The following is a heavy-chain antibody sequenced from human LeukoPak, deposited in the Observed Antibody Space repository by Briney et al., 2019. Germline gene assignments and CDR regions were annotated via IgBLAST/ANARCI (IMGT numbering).Heavy chain of an antibody. CDR3: AKDRGGGLTTVTPSEY. CDR2: ISGSSSK. CDR1: GFTFSSYA. V-gene: IGHV3-23*01. Sequence: LSCAASGFTFSSYAMTWVRQAPGKGLQWVSTISGSSSKYYADSVKGRFTISPHNSNTPLYLQMDSLRAEDTPLYYCAKDRGGGLTTVTPSEYWGQGTLSPSPQ. D-gene: IGHD4-17*01. J-gene: IGHJ4*02.